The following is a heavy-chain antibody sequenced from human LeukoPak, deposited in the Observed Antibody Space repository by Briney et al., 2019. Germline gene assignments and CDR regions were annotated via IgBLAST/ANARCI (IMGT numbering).Heavy chain of an antibody. CDR1: GYSFTSYW. D-gene: IGHD1-26*01. CDR3: ARGAAPPLNWFDP. V-gene: IGHV5-10-1*01. CDR2: IDPSDSYT. J-gene: IGHJ5*02. Sequence: GESLKISCKGSGYSFTSYWISWVRQMPGKGLDWMGRIDPSDSYTSYSPSFQGHVTISADKSISTAYLQWSSLKASDTAMYYCARGAAPPLNWFDPWGQGTLVTVSS.